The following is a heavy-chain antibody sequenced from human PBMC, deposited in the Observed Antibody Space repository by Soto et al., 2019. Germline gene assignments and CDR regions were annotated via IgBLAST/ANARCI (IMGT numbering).Heavy chain of an antibody. CDR3: ASTRLVATSVWY. Sequence: PSETLSLTCSVSGDSISSISYHWGWIRQPPGKGLEWIGTISYSGNTYYKSSLKSRVTISVDTSKNQFSLKLSSVTAADTAVYYCASTRLVATSVWYWGQGTLVTASS. J-gene: IGHJ4*02. CDR2: ISYSGNT. CDR1: GDSISSISYH. D-gene: IGHD5-12*01. V-gene: IGHV4-39*01.